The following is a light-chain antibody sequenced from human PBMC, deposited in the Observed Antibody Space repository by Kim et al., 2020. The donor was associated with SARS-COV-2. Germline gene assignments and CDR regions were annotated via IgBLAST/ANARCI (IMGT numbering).Light chain of an antibody. V-gene: IGLV3-1*01. J-gene: IGLJ1*01. CDR2: QDS. CDR1: KLGDKY. CDR3: QARDSSTYV. Sequence: SYELTQPPSVSVSPGQTASITCSGDKLGDKYACWYQQKPGQSPVLVIYQDSKRPSGIPERFSGSNSGNTATLTISGTQAMDEADYYCQARDSSTYV.